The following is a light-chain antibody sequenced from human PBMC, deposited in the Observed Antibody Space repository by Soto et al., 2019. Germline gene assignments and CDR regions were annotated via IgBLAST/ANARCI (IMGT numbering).Light chain of an antibody. Sequence: QSALTQPASVSGSPGQSITISCTGTSSDVGAYSYVSWYQQHPGKAPKLIIYDVSDRPSGISSRFSGSKSDNTASLTISGLQAEDEAAYYCSSYTSSTTYVFGTGTKVTV. CDR1: SSDVGAYSY. V-gene: IGLV2-14*01. CDR2: DVS. J-gene: IGLJ1*01. CDR3: SSYTSSTTYV.